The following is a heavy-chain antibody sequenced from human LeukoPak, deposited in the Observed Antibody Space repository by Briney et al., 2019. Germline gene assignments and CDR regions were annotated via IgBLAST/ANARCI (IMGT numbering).Heavy chain of an antibody. CDR2: IYHSESA. Sequence: SETLSLTCTVSGYSISSGYYWGWVRQPPGKGLEWIGSIYHSESADYNPSLKSRVTISVDTTRNQFSLKLRSVTAADTAVYYCAVNLYSSGWYSDYWGQGTLVTVSS. D-gene: IGHD6-19*01. CDR1: GYSISSGYY. CDR3: AVNLYSSGWYSDY. V-gene: IGHV4-38-2*02. J-gene: IGHJ4*02.